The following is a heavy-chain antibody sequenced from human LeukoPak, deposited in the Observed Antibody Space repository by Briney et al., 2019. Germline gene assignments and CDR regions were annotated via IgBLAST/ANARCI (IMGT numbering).Heavy chain of an antibody. CDR2: INPNTGGT. J-gene: IGHJ4*02. D-gene: IGHD3-22*01. CDR3: ARNLFDSNAYYSPADH. Sequence: ASVKVSCKASGYTFTDYYMHWVRQAPGQRFEWMGRINPNTGGTNYAQKLQGRVTMTRDTSMSTAYMEVSSLTSDDTAVYYCARNLFDSNAYYSPADHWGQGTLVTVAS. CDR1: GYTFTDYY. V-gene: IGHV1-2*06.